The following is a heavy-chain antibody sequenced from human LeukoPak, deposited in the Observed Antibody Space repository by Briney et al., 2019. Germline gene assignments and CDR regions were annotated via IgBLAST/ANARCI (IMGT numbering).Heavy chain of an antibody. Sequence: GGSLRLSCAASGFTFSSYEMNWVRQAPGKGLEWVSYISSSGSTIYYADSVKGRFTISRDNSKNTLYLQMNSLRAEDTAVYYCAKGSKGLGSGSYFSRYHYMDVWGKGTTVTMSS. CDR2: ISSSGSTI. CDR3: AKGSKGLGSGSYFSRYHYMDV. J-gene: IGHJ6*03. D-gene: IGHD3-10*01. CDR1: GFTFSSYE. V-gene: IGHV3-48*03.